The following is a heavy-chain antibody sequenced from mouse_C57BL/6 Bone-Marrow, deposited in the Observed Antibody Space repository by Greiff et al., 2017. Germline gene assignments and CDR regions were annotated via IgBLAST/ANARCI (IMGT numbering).Heavy chain of an antibody. CDR2: IWGGGSA. CDR1: GFSLSRYS. Sequence: VMLVESGPGLVAPSQSLSITCTVSGFSLSRYSVHWIRQPPGKGLAWLGMIWGGGSADYNSALKSRLSISEDYSRSQVFLKMNSLQADDTAIYYCARRSTEYYLDYWGQGTTLTVSS. J-gene: IGHJ2*01. CDR3: ARRSTEYYLDY. V-gene: IGHV2-6-4*01.